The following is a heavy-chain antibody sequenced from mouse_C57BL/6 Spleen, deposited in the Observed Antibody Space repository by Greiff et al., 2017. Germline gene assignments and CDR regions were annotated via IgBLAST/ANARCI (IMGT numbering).Heavy chain of an antibody. Sequence: VQLQQSGPELVKPGASVKISCKASGYTFTDYYMNWVKQSHGKSLEWIGDINPNNGGTSYNQKFKGKATLTVDKSSSTAYMELRSLTSEDSAVYYCALDSSGHGGFAYWGQGTLVTVSA. CDR1: GYTFTDYY. J-gene: IGHJ3*01. V-gene: IGHV1-26*01. CDR3: ALDSSGHGGFAY. CDR2: INPNNGGT. D-gene: IGHD3-2*02.